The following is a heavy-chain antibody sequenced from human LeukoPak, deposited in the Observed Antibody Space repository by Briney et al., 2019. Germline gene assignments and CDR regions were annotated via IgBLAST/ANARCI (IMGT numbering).Heavy chain of an antibody. CDR1: GYTFTGYY. D-gene: IGHD3-16*02. Sequence: ASVKVSCKASGYTFTGYYMHWVRQAPGQGLEWMGWINPNSGGTNYAQKFQGRVTMTRDTSISTAYMELSRLRSDDTAVYYCARDLSPYIWGSYRPKYYFDYWGQGTLVTVSS. V-gene: IGHV1-2*02. CDR3: ARDLSPYIWGSYRPKYYFDY. CDR2: INPNSGGT. J-gene: IGHJ4*02.